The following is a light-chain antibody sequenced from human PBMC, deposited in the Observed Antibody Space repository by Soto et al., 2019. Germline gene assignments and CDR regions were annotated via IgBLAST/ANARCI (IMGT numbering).Light chain of an antibody. J-gene: IGKJ1*01. CDR1: QSVSSY. V-gene: IGKV3-11*01. Sequence: EIGMTQSQATLSVSPGERATLSCRSSQSVSSYLAWYQQKPGLAPRLVIYGASSRATGIPDRFSGSGSGTDFTLTISSLQPDDFAVHYCQQRSNWPPWTFGQGTKADIK. CDR3: QQRSNWPPWT. CDR2: GAS.